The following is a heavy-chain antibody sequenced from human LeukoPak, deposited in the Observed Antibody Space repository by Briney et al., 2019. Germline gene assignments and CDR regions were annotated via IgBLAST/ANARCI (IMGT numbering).Heavy chain of an antibody. CDR1: GYIFTDYY. V-gene: IGHV1/OR15-1*01. Sequence: ASVKVSCKASGYIFTDYYMHWVRQAPGQELGWMGRINPNSGGTNYAQKFQGRVTMTRDTSISTAYTELSSLRSEDTATYYCARASRGYYFDCWGQGTLVTVSS. J-gene: IGHJ4*02. CDR3: ARASRGYYFDC. D-gene: IGHD3-10*01. CDR2: INPNSGGT.